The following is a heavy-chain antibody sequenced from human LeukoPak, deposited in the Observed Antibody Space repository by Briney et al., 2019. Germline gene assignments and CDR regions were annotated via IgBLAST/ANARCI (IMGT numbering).Heavy chain of an antibody. CDR3: ARSAGGSYYDWFDP. CDR2: ISSSSSTI. J-gene: IGHJ5*02. V-gene: IGHV3-48*02. Sequence: AGGSLRLSCAASGFTFSSYSMNWVRQAPGKGLEWVSYISSSSSTIYYADSVKGRFIISRDNAKNSLYLQMNSLRDEDTAVYYCARSAGGSYYDWFDPWGQGTLVTVSS. CDR1: GFTFSSYS. D-gene: IGHD1-26*01.